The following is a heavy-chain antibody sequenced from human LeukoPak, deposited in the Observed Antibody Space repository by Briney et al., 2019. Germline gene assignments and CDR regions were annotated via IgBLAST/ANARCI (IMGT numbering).Heavy chain of an antibody. V-gene: IGHV3-23*01. Sequence: GGSLRLSCAASGFTFSSYAMSWVRQAPGKGLEWVSAISGSGGGTYYADSVKGRFTISRDNSKNTLYLQMNSLRAEDTAVYYCAKVERYCSGGSCYSYYYYYGMDVWGQGTTVTVSS. CDR3: AKVERYCSGGSCYSYYYYYGMDV. CDR1: GFTFSSYA. J-gene: IGHJ6*02. D-gene: IGHD2-15*01. CDR2: ISGSGGGT.